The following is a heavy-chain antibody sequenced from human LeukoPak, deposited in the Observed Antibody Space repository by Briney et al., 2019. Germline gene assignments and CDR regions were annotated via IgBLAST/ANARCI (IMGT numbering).Heavy chain of an antibody. CDR3: ASSVVLPYYYYYMDV. D-gene: IGHD6-6*01. Sequence: PGGSLRLSCAASGFTFISYSIHWVRQPPPKGLEWVAVISYDGSNKYYADSVKGRFTISRDNSKNTLYLQMNSLRAEDTAVYYCASSVVLPYYYYYMDVWGKGTTVTVSS. V-gene: IGHV3-30*03. CDR1: GFTFISYS. CDR2: ISYDGSNK. J-gene: IGHJ6*03.